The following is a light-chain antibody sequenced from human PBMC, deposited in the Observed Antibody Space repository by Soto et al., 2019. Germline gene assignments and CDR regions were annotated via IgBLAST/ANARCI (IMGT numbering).Light chain of an antibody. Sequence: IPMTLSPASVSVCVGDRVTITCRASQSIGAFLNWYQQKPGTAPKVLIYHASNLQSGVPSRFSGSGSGTEFTLTISSLQPDDFATYYCQQYNSYSFGQGTIVDIK. CDR3: QQYNSYS. CDR2: HAS. CDR1: QSIGAF. V-gene: IGKV1-5*01. J-gene: IGKJ1*01.